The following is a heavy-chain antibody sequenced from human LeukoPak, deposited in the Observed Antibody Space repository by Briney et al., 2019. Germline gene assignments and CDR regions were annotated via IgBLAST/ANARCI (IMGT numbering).Heavy chain of an antibody. CDR1: GGSISSSTYH. CDR3: ARSVAAHPPDY. J-gene: IGHJ4*02. D-gene: IGHD6-6*01. CDR2: MYYSGST. Sequence: SETLSLTCTVSGGSISSSTYHWGWIRQPPGKGLEWIGSMYYSGSTYYNPSLKSRVTISVDTSKNQFSLKLSSVTAADTAVYYCARSVAAHPPDYWGQGTLVTVSS. V-gene: IGHV4-39*01.